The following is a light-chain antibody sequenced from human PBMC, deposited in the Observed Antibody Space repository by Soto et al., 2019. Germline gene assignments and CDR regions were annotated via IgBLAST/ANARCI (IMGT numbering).Light chain of an antibody. CDR2: ANN. J-gene: IGLJ2*01. V-gene: IGLV1-40*01. CDR1: SSNLGAGHD. CDR3: QSYDSSLHVV. Sequence: QSVLTQSPSVSGAPGQRVTISCTGSSSNLGAGHDVQWYQHLPGTAPKLLIYANNNRPSGVPDRFSGSKSGTSSSLAITGLQAEDEADYYCQSYDSSLHVVFGRGTKVTVL.